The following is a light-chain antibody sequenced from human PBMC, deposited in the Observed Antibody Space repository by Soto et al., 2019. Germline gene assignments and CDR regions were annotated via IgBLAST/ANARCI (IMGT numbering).Light chain of an antibody. CDR2: GAS. Sequence: EVVLTQSPGTLALSPGERATVSCRASQSVSSSDLGWYQQKPGQAPRLLMYGASSRATGIPERFSGSGSGTDFTLTISRLEPEDFAVYYCQQYGSSPRTFGQGTKVDI. J-gene: IGKJ1*01. V-gene: IGKV3-20*01. CDR3: QQYGSSPRT. CDR1: QSVSSSD.